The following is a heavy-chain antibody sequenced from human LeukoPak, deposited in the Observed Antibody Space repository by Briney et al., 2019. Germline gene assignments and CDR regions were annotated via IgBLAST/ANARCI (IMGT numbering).Heavy chain of an antibody. Sequence: PGGSLRLSCAASGFTFSNYAMSWVRQTPGKGLEWVSGINGGGGTAYYSDSVKGRFTISRDNSKSTFYLQMDSLRDEDTAIYYCAKERFSTPSAIEFDFWGRGTLVTVSS. CDR1: GFTFSNYA. V-gene: IGHV3-23*01. J-gene: IGHJ4*02. CDR2: INGGGGTA. D-gene: IGHD2-15*01. CDR3: AKERFSTPSAIEFDF.